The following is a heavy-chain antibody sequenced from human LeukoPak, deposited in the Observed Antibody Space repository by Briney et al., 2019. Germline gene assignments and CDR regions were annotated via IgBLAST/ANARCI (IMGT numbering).Heavy chain of an antibody. V-gene: IGHV1-69*04. J-gene: IGHJ4*02. CDR3: ARISSSWYNYFDY. CDR1: GGTFSSYA. Sequence: SVRVSCKASGGTFSSYAISWVRQAPGQGLEWMGRIIPILGIANYAQKFQGRVTITADKSTSTAYMELSSLRSEDTAVYYCARISSSWYNYFDYWGQGTLVTVSS. CDR2: IIPILGIA. D-gene: IGHD6-13*01.